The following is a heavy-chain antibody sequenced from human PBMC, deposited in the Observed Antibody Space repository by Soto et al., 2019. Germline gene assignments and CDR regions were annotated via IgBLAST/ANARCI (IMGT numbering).Heavy chain of an antibody. CDR2: IYYSGST. CDR1: GGSISSYY. V-gene: IGHV4-59*01. J-gene: IGHJ3*02. Sequence: SETLSLTCTVSGGSISSYYWSWIRQPPGKGLEWIGYIYYSGSTNYNPSLKSRVTISVDTSKNQFSLKLSSVTAADTAVYYCARARFTEATMDHAFDIWGQGTMVTVSS. CDR3: ARARFTEATMDHAFDI. D-gene: IGHD5-12*01.